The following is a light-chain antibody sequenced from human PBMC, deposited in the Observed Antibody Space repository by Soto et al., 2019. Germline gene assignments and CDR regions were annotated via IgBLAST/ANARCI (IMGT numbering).Light chain of an antibody. J-gene: IGKJ5*01. CDR1: QGLVYSDGNIY. V-gene: IGKV2-30*01. CDR3: MQGTHWPFT. CDR2: KIS. Sequence: DVVMTQSPLSLPVTLGQPASISCKSTQGLVYSDGNIYLNWFHQRPGQSPRRLIHKISDRDSGVPDRFSGSGSGTDFTLEISRVEAEDVGIYYCMQGTHWPFTFGQGTRPEIK.